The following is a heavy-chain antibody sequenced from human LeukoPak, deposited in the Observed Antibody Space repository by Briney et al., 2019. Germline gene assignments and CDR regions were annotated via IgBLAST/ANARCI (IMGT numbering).Heavy chain of an antibody. J-gene: IGHJ5*02. CDR2: ISSSSSTI. CDR1: GFTFSSYS. Sequence: GGSLRLSCAASGFTFSSYSMNWVRQAPGKGLEWVSYISSSSSTIYYADSVKGRFTISRDNAKNSLYLQMNSLRVEDTAVYYCARVANYIWFDPWGQGTLVTVSS. CDR3: ARVANYIWFDP. D-gene: IGHD4/OR15-4a*01. V-gene: IGHV3-48*04.